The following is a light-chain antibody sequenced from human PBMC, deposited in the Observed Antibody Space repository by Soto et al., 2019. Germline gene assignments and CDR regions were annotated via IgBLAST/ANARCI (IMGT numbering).Light chain of an antibody. J-gene: IGKJ3*01. CDR2: AAS. Sequence: AIRMTQSQSSLSASTGDRVTITCRASQGISSYLAWYQQKPGKAPKLLIYAASTLQSGVPSRFSGSGSGTDFTLTISCVQYEDFATYYCQQYYRYPFTFGPRTKVDIK. CDR3: QQYYRYPFT. V-gene: IGKV1-8*01. CDR1: QGISSY.